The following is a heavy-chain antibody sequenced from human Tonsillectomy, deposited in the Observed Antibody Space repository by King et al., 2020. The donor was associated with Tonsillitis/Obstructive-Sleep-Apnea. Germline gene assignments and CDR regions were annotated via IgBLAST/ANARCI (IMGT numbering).Heavy chain of an antibody. D-gene: IGHD2-21*01. CDR2: IYPGDSET. V-gene: IGHV5-51*01. Sequence: QLVQSGAEMKKPGESLKISCQGSGYTFTNYWIGWVRQMPGKGLEWMGMIYPGDSETRYSPSFQGQVTFSADKSLTTAYLQWSSLKASDTAMYYCASPSGGDIFDIWGRGTMVTVSS. CDR1: GYTFTNYW. CDR3: ASPSGGDIFDI. J-gene: IGHJ3*02.